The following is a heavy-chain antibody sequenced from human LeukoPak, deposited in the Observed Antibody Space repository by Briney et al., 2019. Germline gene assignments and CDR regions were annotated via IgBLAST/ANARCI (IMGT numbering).Heavy chain of an antibody. CDR2: IKQDGSEK. D-gene: IGHD6-19*01. Sequence: QPGGSLRLSCAASGFTFSSYWMSWVRQAPGKGLEWVANIKQDGSEKYYVDSVKGRFTISRDNAKNSLYLQMNSLRAEDMAVYYCAREIAVAGMRWFDPWGQGTLVTVSS. J-gene: IGHJ5*02. CDR1: GFTFSSYW. CDR3: AREIAVAGMRWFDP. V-gene: IGHV3-7*01.